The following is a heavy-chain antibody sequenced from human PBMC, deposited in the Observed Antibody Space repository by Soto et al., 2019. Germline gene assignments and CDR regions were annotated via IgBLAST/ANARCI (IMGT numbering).Heavy chain of an antibody. J-gene: IGHJ3*02. D-gene: IGHD2-2*01. CDR3: ARRRRDIVVVPPAIPRGAFDI. CDR2: IKQDGSEK. Sequence: EVQLVESGGGLVQPGGSLRLSCAASGFTFSSYWMSWVRQAPGKGLEWVANIKQDGSEKYYVDSVKGRFTISRDNAKNSLYLQMNSLRAEDTAVYYCARRRRDIVVVPPAIPRGAFDIWGQGTMVTVSS. CDR1: GFTFSSYW. V-gene: IGHV3-7*01.